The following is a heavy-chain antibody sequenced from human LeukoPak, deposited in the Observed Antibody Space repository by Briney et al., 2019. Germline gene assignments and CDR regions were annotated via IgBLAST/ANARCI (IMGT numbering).Heavy chain of an antibody. D-gene: IGHD6-19*01. V-gene: IGHV3-66*02. J-gene: IGHJ4*02. CDR2: IYSGGST. CDR3: ASSGLWIGQYYFDY. Sequence: PGGSLRLSCAASGFTVSSNYMSWVRQAPGKGLEWVSVIYSGGSTYYADSVKGRFTISRDNSENTLYLQMNSLRAEDTAVYYCASSGLWIGQYYFDYWGQGTLVTVSS. CDR1: GFTVSSNY.